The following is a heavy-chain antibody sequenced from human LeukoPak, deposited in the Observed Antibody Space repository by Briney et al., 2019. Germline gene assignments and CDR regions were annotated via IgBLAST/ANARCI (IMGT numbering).Heavy chain of an antibody. V-gene: IGHV3-74*01. Sequence: GGSLRLSCAASGFTFSSYWMHWVRQAPGKGLVWVSRINSDGSSTSYADSVKGRFTISRDNAKNTLYLQVNSLRAEDTAVYYCARDYDYVWGRYRNPYYFDYWGQGTLVTVSS. CDR1: GFTFSSYW. CDR3: ARDYDYVWGRYRNPYYFDY. J-gene: IGHJ4*02. D-gene: IGHD3-16*02. CDR2: INSDGSST.